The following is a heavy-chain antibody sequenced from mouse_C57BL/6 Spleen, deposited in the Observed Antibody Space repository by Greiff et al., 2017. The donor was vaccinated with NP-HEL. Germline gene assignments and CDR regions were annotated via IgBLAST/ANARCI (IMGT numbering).Heavy chain of an antibody. CDR3: ASHYYGSSYEGDY. CDR1: GYTFTSYW. D-gene: IGHD1-1*01. V-gene: IGHV1-59*01. CDR2: IDPSDSYT. Sequence: QVQLKQPGAELVRPGTSVKLSCKASGYTFTSYWMHWVKQRPGQGLEWIGVIDPSDSYTNYNQKFKGKATLTVDTSSSTAYMQLSSLTSEDSAVYYCASHYYGSSYEGDYWGQGTTLTVSS. J-gene: IGHJ2*01.